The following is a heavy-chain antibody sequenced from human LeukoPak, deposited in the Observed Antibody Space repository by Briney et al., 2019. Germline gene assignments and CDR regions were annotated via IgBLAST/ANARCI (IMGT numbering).Heavy chain of an antibody. CDR3: ARDNILWFGELMYNWFDP. V-gene: IGHV3-21*01. Sequence: GGSLRLSCAASGFPFSSFRMNWVRQAPGKGLEWVSSITSSSTYIYYADSVKGRFTISRDNAKNSLYVQMKSLRVEDTAVYYCARDNILWFGELMYNWFDPWGQGTLVTVSS. D-gene: IGHD3-10*01. CDR2: ITSSSTYI. J-gene: IGHJ5*02. CDR1: GFPFSSFR.